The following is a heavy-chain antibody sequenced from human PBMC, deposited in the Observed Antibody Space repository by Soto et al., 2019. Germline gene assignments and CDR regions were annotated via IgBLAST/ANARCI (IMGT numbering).Heavy chain of an antibody. CDR3: ARDPVVGVRLGYYGMDV. D-gene: IGHD1-26*01. J-gene: IGHJ6*02. CDR1: VGTLSGYA. CDR2: IIPIFGTA. Sequence: SVKAACKSPVGTLSGYAISLVRQAPGQGLEWMGGIIPIFGTANYAQKFQGRVTITADESTSTAYMELRSLRSEDTAVYYCARDPVVGVRLGYYGMDVWGQGTTVT. V-gene: IGHV1-69*13.